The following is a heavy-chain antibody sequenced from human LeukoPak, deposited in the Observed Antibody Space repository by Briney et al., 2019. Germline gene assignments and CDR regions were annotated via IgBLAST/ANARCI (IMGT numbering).Heavy chain of an antibody. D-gene: IGHD4-23*01. CDR2: INPNSGGT. V-gene: IGHV1-2*02. J-gene: IGHJ5*02. CDR1: GYMFTGYY. CDR3: ATHDYGGTGLDP. Sequence: ASVKVSCKASGYMFTGYYIHWVRQAPGQGLEWMGWINPNSGGTNYAQKFQGRVTMNRDTSISTAYMELSRLTSDDTAVYYCATHDYGGTGLDPWGQGTLVTVSS.